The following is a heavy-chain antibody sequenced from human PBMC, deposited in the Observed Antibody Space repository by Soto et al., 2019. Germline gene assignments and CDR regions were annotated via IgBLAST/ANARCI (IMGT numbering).Heavy chain of an antibody. D-gene: IGHD1-26*01. V-gene: IGHV3-72*01. J-gene: IGHJ4*02. Sequence: EVQLVESGGGLVQPGGSLRLSCAASGFTFSDHYMDWVRQAPGKGLEWVGRTRNKANSYTTEYAASVKGRFTISRDDSKNSLYLQMNSLTTEDTAVYYCATVSGSGSYYFDYWGQGTLVTVSS. CDR2: TRNKANSYTT. CDR3: ATVSGSGSYYFDY. CDR1: GFTFSDHY.